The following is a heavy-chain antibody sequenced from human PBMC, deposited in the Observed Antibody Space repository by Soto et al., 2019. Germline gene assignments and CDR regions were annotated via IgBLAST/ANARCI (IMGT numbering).Heavy chain of an antibody. CDR3: ARVTLKAGNWFDP. CDR1: GYTFTDYF. Sequence: AASVKVSCKASGYTFTDYFIHWVRQAPGQGFEWMGWINPNSRGTNYAQKFQGRVTMTRDTSNSTAYMELRGLTSDDTAVYYCARVTLKAGNWFDPWGQGTLVTVS. J-gene: IGHJ5*02. CDR2: INPNSRGT. V-gene: IGHV1-2*02.